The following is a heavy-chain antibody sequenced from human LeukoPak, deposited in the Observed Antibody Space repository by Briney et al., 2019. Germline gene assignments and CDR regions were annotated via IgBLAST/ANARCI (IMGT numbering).Heavy chain of an antibody. CDR1: GYTFTSYD. CDR3: ARVIAVRGVIPGY. Sequence: ASVKVSCKASGYTFTSYDINWVRQATGQGLEWMGWMNPNSGNTGYAQKFQDRVTMTRNTSISTAYMELSSLRSEDTAVYYCARVIAVRGVIPGYWGQGTLVTVSS. J-gene: IGHJ4*02. V-gene: IGHV1-8*01. CDR2: MNPNSGNT. D-gene: IGHD3-10*01.